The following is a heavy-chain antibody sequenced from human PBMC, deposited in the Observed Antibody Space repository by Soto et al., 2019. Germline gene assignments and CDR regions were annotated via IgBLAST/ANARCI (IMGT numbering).Heavy chain of an antibody. CDR2: ISGSGGST. J-gene: IGHJ4*02. CDR1: GFTFSSYA. Sequence: EVQLLESGGGLVQPGGSLRLSCAASGFTFSSYAMSWVRQAPGKGLEWVSAISGSGGSTYYADSVKGRFTISRDNSKNTLYLQMNSLRAEDTAVYYCAKIEVGSSWFFDYWGQRTLVTVSS. D-gene: IGHD6-13*01. V-gene: IGHV3-23*01. CDR3: AKIEVGSSWFFDY.